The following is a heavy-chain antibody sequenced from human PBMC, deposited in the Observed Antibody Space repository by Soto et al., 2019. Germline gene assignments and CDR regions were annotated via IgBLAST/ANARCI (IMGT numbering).Heavy chain of an antibody. V-gene: IGHV1-18*04. CDR3: ARSGSDWYAFDP. Sequence: QVQLVQSGVEVKKPGASVKVSCKASGYTFTNNGISWVRQAPGQGLEWLGWISAYSGNTKYAQKLQDRVTMTTDTSTSTAYMELRSLRSDDTAVYYGARSGSDWYAFDPWGQGTLVTVSS. CDR1: GYTFTNNG. J-gene: IGHJ5*02. CDR2: ISAYSGNT. D-gene: IGHD3-9*01.